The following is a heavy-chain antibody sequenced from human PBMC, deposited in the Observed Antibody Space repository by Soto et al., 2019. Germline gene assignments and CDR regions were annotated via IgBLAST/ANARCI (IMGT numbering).Heavy chain of an antibody. CDR1: GYTFTGYY. J-gene: IGHJ5*02. Sequence: ASVKVSCKASGYTFTGYYMHWVRQAPGQGLEWMGWINPNSGGTNYAQKFQGRVTMTRDTSIGTAYMGLSRLRSDDTAVYYCARDPDYYGSGSRKESNWFDPWGQGTLVTSPQ. V-gene: IGHV1-2*02. D-gene: IGHD3-10*01. CDR3: ARDPDYYGSGSRKESNWFDP. CDR2: INPNSGGT.